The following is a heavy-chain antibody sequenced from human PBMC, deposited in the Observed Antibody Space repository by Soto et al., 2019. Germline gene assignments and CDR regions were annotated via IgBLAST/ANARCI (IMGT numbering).Heavy chain of an antibody. D-gene: IGHD5-18*01. Sequence: GGSLRLSCAASGFTFSSYWMHWVRQAPGKGLVWVSRINSDGSSTSYADSVKGRFTISRDNSKNTLYLQMNSLRAEDTAVYYCARGRRIQLWPLDYWGQGTLVTVSS. CDR1: GFTFSSYW. V-gene: IGHV3-74*01. CDR2: INSDGSST. CDR3: ARGRRIQLWPLDY. J-gene: IGHJ4*02.